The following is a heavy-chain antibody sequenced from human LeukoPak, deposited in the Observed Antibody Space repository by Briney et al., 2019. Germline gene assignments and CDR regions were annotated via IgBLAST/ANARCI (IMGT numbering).Heavy chain of an antibody. V-gene: IGHV3-9*01. CDR3: AKDPKAVAEYYFDY. CDR2: ISWNSGSI. Sequence: GGSLRLSCAASGFTFDDYAMHWVRQAPGKGLEWVSGISWNSGSIGYADSVKGRFTISRDNAKNSLYLQMYSLRAEDTALYYCAKDPKAVAEYYFDYWGQGTLVTVSS. J-gene: IGHJ4*02. CDR1: GFTFDDYA. D-gene: IGHD6-19*01.